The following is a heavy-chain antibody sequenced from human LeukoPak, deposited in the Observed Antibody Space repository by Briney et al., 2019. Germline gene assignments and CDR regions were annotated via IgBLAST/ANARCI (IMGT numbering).Heavy chain of an antibody. CDR1: GYTFRDYY. Sequence: ASVKVSCQXSGYTFRDYYIHWVRQAPGQGLEWMGWSNPNSGDTNYAQKFQDRITMTRDTSIGTAYMELNRLSPDDTAIYFCARGAPRTVLVTDTSFDYWGQGALVTVSS. J-gene: IGHJ4*02. CDR2: SNPNSGDT. D-gene: IGHD1-26*01. V-gene: IGHV1-2*02. CDR3: ARGAPRTVLVTDTSFDY.